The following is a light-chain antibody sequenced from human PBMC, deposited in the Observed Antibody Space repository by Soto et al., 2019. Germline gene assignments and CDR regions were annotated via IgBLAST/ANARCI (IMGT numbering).Light chain of an antibody. V-gene: IGKV1-39*01. CDR1: QGISTY. Sequence: DFQMTQSPSSLSTSVGDRVTITCRASQGISTYLNWYQQKPGKAPKLLIYAASSLQSGVPSRFSGSGSETEFTLTISSLQPEDFATYSCQQSYSTTWTFGKGTKVEIK. CDR3: QQSYSTTWT. CDR2: AAS. J-gene: IGKJ1*01.